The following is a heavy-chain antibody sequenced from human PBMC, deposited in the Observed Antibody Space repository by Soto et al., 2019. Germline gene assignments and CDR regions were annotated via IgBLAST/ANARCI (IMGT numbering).Heavy chain of an antibody. CDR1: GGTFSSYT. CDR2: IIPILGIA. J-gene: IGHJ4*02. Sequence: GASVKVSCKASGGTFSSYTISWVRQAPGQGLEWMGRIIPILGIANYAQKFQGRATITADKSTSTAYMELSSLRSEDTAVYYCARGLRYFDWLLDYWGQGTLVTVSS. D-gene: IGHD3-9*01. V-gene: IGHV1-69*02. CDR3: ARGLRYFDWLLDY.